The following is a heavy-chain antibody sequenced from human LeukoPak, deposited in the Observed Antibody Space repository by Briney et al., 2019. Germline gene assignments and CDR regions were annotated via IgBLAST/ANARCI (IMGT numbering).Heavy chain of an antibody. CDR1: GGSFSGYY. Sequence: PSETLSLTCAVYGGSFSGYYWSWIRQPPGKGLEWIGEINHSGSTNYNPTLKSRVTISGDTSKTQFSLKLSSVTAADTAVYYCARGCGWLVQGWFDPWGQGTLVTVYS. CDR2: INHSGST. J-gene: IGHJ5*02. CDR3: ARGCGWLVQGWFDP. V-gene: IGHV4-34*01. D-gene: IGHD6-19*01.